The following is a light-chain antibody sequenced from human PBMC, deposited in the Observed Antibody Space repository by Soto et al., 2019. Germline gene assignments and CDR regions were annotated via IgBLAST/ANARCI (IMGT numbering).Light chain of an antibody. CDR3: SSYTTGSTLV. J-gene: IGLJ2*01. V-gene: IGLV2-14*01. CDR1: SSDVGYYNY. CDR2: EVS. Sequence: QSALTQPASVSGSPGQSISISCAGASSDVGYYNYVSWYQQHPGKAPKLMIYEVSNRPSGVSNRFSGSKSGNTASLTTSGLQAEDEADYYCSSYTTGSTLVFGGGTKVTVL.